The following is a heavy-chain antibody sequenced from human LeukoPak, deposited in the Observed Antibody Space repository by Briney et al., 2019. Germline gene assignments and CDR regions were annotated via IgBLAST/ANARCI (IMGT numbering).Heavy chain of an antibody. V-gene: IGHV3-21*01. Sequence: GGSLRLSCAASGFTFSSYSMNWVRQAPGKGLEWVSSISGSNSYIYYADSVKGRFTISRDNAKNSLYLQMNSLRAEDTAVYYCAREPGIAAAAHDAFDIWGQGTMVTVSS. J-gene: IGHJ3*02. D-gene: IGHD6-13*01. CDR1: GFTFSSYS. CDR2: ISGSNSYI. CDR3: AREPGIAAAAHDAFDI.